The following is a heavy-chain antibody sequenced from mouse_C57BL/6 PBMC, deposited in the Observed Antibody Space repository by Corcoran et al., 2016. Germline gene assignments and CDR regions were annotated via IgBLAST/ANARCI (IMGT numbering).Heavy chain of an antibody. Sequence: QIQLVQSGPELKKPGETVKISCKASGYTFTTYGMSWVKQAPGKGLKWMGWINTYSGVPTYADDFKGRFAFSLETSASTAYLQINNLKNEDTATYFCARLTGLYYYAMDYWGQGTSVTVSS. J-gene: IGHJ4*01. CDR2: INTYSGVP. D-gene: IGHD2-13*01. CDR1: GYTFTTYG. V-gene: IGHV9-3*01. CDR3: ARLTGLYYYAMDY.